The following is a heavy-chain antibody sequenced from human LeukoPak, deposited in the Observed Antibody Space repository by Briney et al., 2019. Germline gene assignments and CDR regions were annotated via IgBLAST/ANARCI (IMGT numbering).Heavy chain of an antibody. CDR3: ARDKDWGFDY. CDR2: ISGTSGLI. D-gene: IGHD7-27*01. Sequence: GGSLRLSCVASGFTFSSYSVNWVRQAPGEGLEWVSYISGTSGLIYYADSVKGRFTISRDNAKNSLYLQMNSLRDEDTAVYYCARDKDWGFDYWGQGTLVTVSS. CDR1: GFTFSSYS. V-gene: IGHV3-48*02. J-gene: IGHJ4*02.